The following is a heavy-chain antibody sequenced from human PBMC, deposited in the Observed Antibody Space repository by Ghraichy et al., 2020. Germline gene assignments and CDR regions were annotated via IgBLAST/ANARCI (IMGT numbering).Heavy chain of an antibody. CDR1: GDKIDTYW. Sequence: GESLNISCRVSGDKIDTYWIGWVRQVPGKGLEWLGIIHPDDSDTLYSPTFQGHGSVSADKSTNTVYLQWSSLTASDTAIYYCARRTWVLSLTNWFDPWGQGMLVTVSS. CDR2: IHPDDSDT. CDR3: ARRTWVLSLTNWFDP. V-gene: IGHV5-51*01. J-gene: IGHJ5*02. D-gene: IGHD3-3*01.